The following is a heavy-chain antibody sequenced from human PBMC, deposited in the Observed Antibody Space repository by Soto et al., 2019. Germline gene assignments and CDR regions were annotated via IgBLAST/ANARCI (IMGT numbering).Heavy chain of an antibody. CDR2: IYYSGST. J-gene: IGHJ4*02. Sequence: QVQLQESGPGLVKPSETLSLTCTVSGGSISSYYWSWIRQPPGKGLEWIGYIYYSGSTNYNPSLQSRVTISVDTSKNQFSLKLSSVTAADTAVYYCARRGEGNWNAQFDYWGQGTLVTVSS. CDR3: ARRGEGNWNAQFDY. V-gene: IGHV4-59*08. CDR1: GGSISSYY. D-gene: IGHD1-20*01.